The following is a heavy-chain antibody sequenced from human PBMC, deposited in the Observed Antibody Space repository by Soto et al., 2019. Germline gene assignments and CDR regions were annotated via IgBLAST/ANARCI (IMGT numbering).Heavy chain of an antibody. Sequence: GASVKVSCKASGFTFTSSAVRWVRQARGQRPDWLGWIVVGSGNTNYAQKFQERVTITRDMSTSTAYMELSSLRSEDTAVYYCAASYYDSSAFDIWGQGTTVTVSS. CDR2: IVVGSGNT. CDR1: GFTFTSSA. V-gene: IGHV1-58*01. J-gene: IGHJ3*02. CDR3: AASYYDSSAFDI. D-gene: IGHD3-22*01.